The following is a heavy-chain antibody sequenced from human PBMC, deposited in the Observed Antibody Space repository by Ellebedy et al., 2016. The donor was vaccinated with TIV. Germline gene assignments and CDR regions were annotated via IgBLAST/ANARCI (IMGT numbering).Heavy chain of an antibody. CDR3: ARDRGDYSISGP. J-gene: IGHJ5*02. D-gene: IGHD4-11*01. Sequence: GESLKISCVASGFTFGRYWMHWVRQAPGNKLVWVSRIKSDGSSTTYADSVKGRFTTSRDNARNTLYLQMNSLRGEDTAVYFCARDRGDYSISGPWGQGTLVPVSS. V-gene: IGHV3-74*01. CDR1: GFTFGRYW. CDR2: IKSDGSST.